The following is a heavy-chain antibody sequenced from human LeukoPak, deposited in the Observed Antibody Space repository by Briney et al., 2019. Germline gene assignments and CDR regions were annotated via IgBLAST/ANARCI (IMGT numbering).Heavy chain of an antibody. V-gene: IGHV3-23*01. J-gene: IGHJ3*02. D-gene: IGHD3-16*01. CDR1: GFTFSSYA. Sequence: GGSLRLSCAASGFTFSSYAMSWVRQAPGKGLEWVSAISGSGGSTYYADSVKGRFTISRDNSKNTLYLQMNSLRAEDTAVYCCAKEGDDYVWGSQNAFDIWGQGTMVTVSS. CDR3: AKEGDDYVWGSQNAFDI. CDR2: ISGSGGST.